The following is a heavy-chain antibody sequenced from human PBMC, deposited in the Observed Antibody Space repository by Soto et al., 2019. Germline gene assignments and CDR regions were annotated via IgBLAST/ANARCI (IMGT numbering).Heavy chain of an antibody. D-gene: IGHD4-4*01. CDR1: GFIFNAYA. CDR3: ARVASDYINSADH. V-gene: IGHV3-23*01. Sequence: EVQLLESGGGLVQPGGSLRLSCAASGFIFNAYAMTWVRQAPGKGLEWVSAICGSGGNTYYAASVKGRFTISRDNSKDTVDLEMNRLRVDDTAVYFCARVASDYINSADHWGQGILVTVSS. J-gene: IGHJ4*02. CDR2: ICGSGGNT.